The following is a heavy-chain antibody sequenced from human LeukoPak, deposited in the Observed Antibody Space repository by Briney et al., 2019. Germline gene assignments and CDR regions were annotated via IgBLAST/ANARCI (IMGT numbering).Heavy chain of an antibody. J-gene: IGHJ4*02. CDR1: GGSVSSDY. Sequence: SETLSLTCTVSGGSVSSDYWSWSWQRPGKGQEWNWDIYYSVSTDYNPSHKSRVAISVDTSKIQFSLKLTSVTAADPAVYYCARLYISRWYSIAYWGQGALVTVSS. V-gene: IGHV4-59*02. CDR3: ARLYISRWYSIAY. D-gene: IGHD6-19*01. CDR2: IYYSVST.